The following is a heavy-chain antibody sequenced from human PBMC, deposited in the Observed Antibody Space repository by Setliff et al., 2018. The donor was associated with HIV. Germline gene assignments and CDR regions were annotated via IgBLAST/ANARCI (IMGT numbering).Heavy chain of an antibody. CDR1: GGSFSGYY. V-gene: IGHV4-34*01. CDR2: INHSGST. Sequence: ASETLSLTCDVYGGSFSGYYWSWIRQPPGKGLEWIGKINHSGSTNYNPSLKSRVTISVDTSRNQFSLKLNSVTAADTAVYYCARRYCSSTSCYYYYYYYMDVWGKGTTVTVSS. CDR3: ARRYCSSTSCYYYYYYYMDV. J-gene: IGHJ6*03. D-gene: IGHD2-2*01.